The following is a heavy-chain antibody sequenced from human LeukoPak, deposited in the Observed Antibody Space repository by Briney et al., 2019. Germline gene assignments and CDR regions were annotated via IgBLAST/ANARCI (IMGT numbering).Heavy chain of an antibody. CDR1: GFTFSSYW. CDR3: APPPIAATGN. D-gene: IGHD6-13*01. V-gene: IGHV3-74*01. J-gene: IGHJ4*02. CDR2: INSDGSNT. Sequence: PGGSLRLSCAASGFTFSSYWMHWVRQAPGKGLVWVSRINSDGSNTNYADSVKGRFTVSRDNAKKSLYLQMNSLRAEGTAVYYCAPPPIAATGNWGQGTLVTVSS.